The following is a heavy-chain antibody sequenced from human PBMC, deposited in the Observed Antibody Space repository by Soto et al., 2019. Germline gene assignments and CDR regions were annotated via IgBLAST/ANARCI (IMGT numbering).Heavy chain of an antibody. V-gene: IGHV3-30-3*01. CDR2: ISYDGSNK. J-gene: IGHJ4*02. Sequence: SLRLSCAASGFTFSSYAMHWVRQAPGKGLEWVAVISYDGSNKYYADSVKGRFTISRDNSKNTLYLQMNSLRAEDTAVYYCARSYSGYDSYFDYWGQGTLVTVSS. CDR1: GFTFSSYA. D-gene: IGHD5-12*01. CDR3: ARSYSGYDSYFDY.